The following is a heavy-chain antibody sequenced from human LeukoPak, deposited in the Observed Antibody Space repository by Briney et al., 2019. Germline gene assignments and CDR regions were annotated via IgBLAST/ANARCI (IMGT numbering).Heavy chain of an antibody. CDR2: TYYRSKWYN. D-gene: IGHD1-26*01. CDR3: AREGGSGTYSVFDY. V-gene: IGHV6-1*01. CDR1: GDIVSSNSAA. J-gene: IGHJ4*02. Sequence: SQTLSLTCAISGDIVSSNSAAWNWIRQPPTRGLEWLGRTYYRSKWYNDYAVSVKGRITINPDTSKNQFSLQLNSVTPEDTAVYYCAREGGSGTYSVFDYWGQGALVTVSS.